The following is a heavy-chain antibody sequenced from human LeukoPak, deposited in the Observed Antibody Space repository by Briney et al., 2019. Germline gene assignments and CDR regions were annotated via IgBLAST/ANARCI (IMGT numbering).Heavy chain of an antibody. CDR3: ARMEYYFDH. J-gene: IGHJ4*02. D-gene: IGHD3-3*01. CDR1: SGSISSYY. V-gene: IGHV4-59*01. CDR2: IYYSGSS. Sequence: PSETLSLTCTDPSGSISSYYWSWIRQPPGKGLEWIGYIYYSGSSNYNPSLKSRVTMSVDMSKKEFSLRVSSVTAADTAVYYCARMEYYFDHWGQGTLVTVSS.